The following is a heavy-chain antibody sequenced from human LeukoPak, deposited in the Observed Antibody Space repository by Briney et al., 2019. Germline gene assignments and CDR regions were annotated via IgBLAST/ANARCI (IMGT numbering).Heavy chain of an antibody. Sequence: ASVKVSCKASGYTFTSYAMHWVRQAPGQRLEWMGWINAGNGNTIYSQKFQGRVTITRDTSASTAYMELSSLRSEDTAVYYCARGMVRGAGQNDYWGQGTLVTVSS. J-gene: IGHJ4*02. D-gene: IGHD3-10*01. CDR2: INAGNGNT. CDR1: GYTFTSYA. CDR3: ARGMVRGAGQNDY. V-gene: IGHV1-3*01.